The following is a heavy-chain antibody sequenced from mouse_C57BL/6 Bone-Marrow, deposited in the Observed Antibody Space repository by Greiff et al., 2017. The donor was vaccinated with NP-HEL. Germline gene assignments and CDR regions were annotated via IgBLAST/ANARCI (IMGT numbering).Heavy chain of an antibody. J-gene: IGHJ3*01. CDR2: ISSGGSYT. CDR1: GFTFSSYG. CDR3: ASRDDYDVAWCAY. D-gene: IGHD2-4*01. Sequence: EVQLVESGGDLVKPGGSLKLSCAASGFTFSSYGMSWVRQTPDKRLEWVATISSGGSYTYYPDSVKGRFTISRDNAKNTLYLQMSSLKSVDTAMYYCASRDDYDVAWCAYWGQGTLVTVSA. V-gene: IGHV5-6*01.